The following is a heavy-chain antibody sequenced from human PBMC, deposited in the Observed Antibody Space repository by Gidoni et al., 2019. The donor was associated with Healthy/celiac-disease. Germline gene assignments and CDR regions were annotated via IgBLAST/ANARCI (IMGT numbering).Heavy chain of an antibody. CDR3: ARQSSSSSYYYYGMDV. J-gene: IGHJ6*02. D-gene: IGHD6-6*01. Sequence: QVQLVQSGAEVHTPGASVTVSCKASGYTFTTYGISWVRQAPGQGLEWMGWISAYNGNTNYAQKLQGRVTMTTDTSTSTAYRELRSLRSDDTAVYYCARQSSSSSYYYYGMDVWGQGTTVTVSS. V-gene: IGHV1-18*01. CDR1: GYTFTTYG. CDR2: ISAYNGNT.